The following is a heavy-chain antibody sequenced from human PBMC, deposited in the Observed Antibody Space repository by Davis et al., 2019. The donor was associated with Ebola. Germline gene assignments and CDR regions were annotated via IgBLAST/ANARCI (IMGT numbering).Heavy chain of an antibody. CDR1: GYTSTGYY. CDR3: ARDRTGAYSNYPDGMDV. V-gene: IGHV1-2*02. D-gene: IGHD4-11*01. J-gene: IGHJ6*02. CDR2: INPNSGGT. Sequence: ASVKVSCKASGYTSTGYYMHWVRQAPGQGLEWMGWINPNSGGTNYAQKFQGRVTMTRDTSISTAYMELSRLRSDDTAVYYCARDRTGAYSNYPDGMDVWGQGTTVTVSS.